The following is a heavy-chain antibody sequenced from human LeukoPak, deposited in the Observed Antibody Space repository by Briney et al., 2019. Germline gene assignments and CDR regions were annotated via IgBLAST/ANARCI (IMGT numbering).Heavy chain of an antibody. CDR2: INGDGSDT. Sequence: GGSLRLSCAASGFTFNNYWVHWVRQPPGKGLLWVSRINGDGSDTTYADSVKGRFTISRDNAKNTLCLQMNSLRVEDTAVYYCARTLTGGYFDSWGQGKLVTVSS. D-gene: IGHD1-14*01. CDR3: ARTLTGGYFDS. CDR1: GFTFNNYW. V-gene: IGHV3-74*03. J-gene: IGHJ4*02.